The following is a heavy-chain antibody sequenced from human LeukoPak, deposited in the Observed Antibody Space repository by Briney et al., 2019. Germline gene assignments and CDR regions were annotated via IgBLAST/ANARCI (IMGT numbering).Heavy chain of an antibody. V-gene: IGHV4-39*07. CDR2: SYYTGVT. CDR3: ARAGYCSGGSCYSYYYYYYMDV. Sequence: SETLSLTCTVSGGSMSMNSYYWAWIRQPPGKGLELIGSSYYTGVTYYNPSLKNRVTISVDTSKNQFYLRLTSVTAADTAVYYCARAGYCSGGSCYSYYYYYYMDVWGKGTTVTVSS. J-gene: IGHJ6*03. D-gene: IGHD2-15*01. CDR1: GGSMSMNSYY.